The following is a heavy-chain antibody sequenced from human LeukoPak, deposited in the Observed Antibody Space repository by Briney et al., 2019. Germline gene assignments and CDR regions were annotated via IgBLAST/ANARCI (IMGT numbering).Heavy chain of an antibody. CDR3: ARRGSLRPFDY. J-gene: IGHJ4*02. CDR1: GGSISSDY. D-gene: IGHD3-16*01. CDR2: ISNNGAT. Sequence: SETLSLTCTVSGGSISSDYWNWIRQPPGMGLEWIAFISNNGATNYNPSLKSRVTISLDTSKNQFSLKLNSVTAADTAVYYCARRGSLRPFDYWGQGTLVTVSS. V-gene: IGHV4-59*08.